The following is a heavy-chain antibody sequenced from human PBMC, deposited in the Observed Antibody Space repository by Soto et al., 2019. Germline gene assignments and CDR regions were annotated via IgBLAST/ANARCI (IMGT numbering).Heavy chain of an antibody. D-gene: IGHD2-2*01. J-gene: IGHJ5*02. Sequence: QVQLQQWGAGLLKPSETLSLTCAVYGGSFSGYYWSWIRQPPGKGLEWIGEINHSGSTNYNPSLKSRVTISVDTSKSQFSLKLSSVTAADTAVYYCARVDIVVVPAAPNWFDPWGQGTLVTVSS. CDR1: GGSFSGYY. CDR2: INHSGST. V-gene: IGHV4-34*01. CDR3: ARVDIVVVPAAPNWFDP.